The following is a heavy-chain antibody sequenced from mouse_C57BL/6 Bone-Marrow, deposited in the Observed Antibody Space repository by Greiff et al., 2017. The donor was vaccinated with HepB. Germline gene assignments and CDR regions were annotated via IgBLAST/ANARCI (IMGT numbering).Heavy chain of an antibody. V-gene: IGHV2-9*01. CDR3: AVQLTGTRDYAMDY. J-gene: IGHJ4*01. Sequence: VKLVESGPGLVAPSQSLSITCTVSGFSLTSYGVDWVRQPPGKGLEWLGVIWGGGSTNYNSALMSSLSISKDNSKSQVFLKMNSLQTDDTAMYYCAVQLTGTRDYAMDYWGQGTSVTVSS. D-gene: IGHD4-1*01. CDR1: GFSLTSYG. CDR2: IWGGGST.